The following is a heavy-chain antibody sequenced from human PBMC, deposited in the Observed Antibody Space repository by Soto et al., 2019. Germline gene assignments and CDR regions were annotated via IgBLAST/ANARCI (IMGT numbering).Heavy chain of an antibody. CDR2: IDPSDSYT. V-gene: IGHV5-10-1*01. J-gene: IGHJ4*02. Sequence: GESLKISCKGSGYSFTSYWISWVRQMPGKGLEWMGRIDPSDSYTNYSPSFQGHVTISADKSISTAYLQWSSLKASDTAMYYCARPVSFIHDSSGYAYLWGQGTLVTDSS. CDR1: GYSFTSYW. CDR3: ARPVSFIHDSSGYAYL. D-gene: IGHD3-22*01.